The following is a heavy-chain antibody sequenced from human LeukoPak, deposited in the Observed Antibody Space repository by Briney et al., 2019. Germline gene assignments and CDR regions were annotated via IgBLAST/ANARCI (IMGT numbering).Heavy chain of an antibody. CDR1: GGSIRSYY. D-gene: IGHD2-15*01. CDR3: ARGVRAVADAFDI. V-gene: IGHV4-59*01. Sequence: SETLSLTCTVSGGSIRSYYWSWIRQPPGKGLEWIGSIYYSGTTNYNPSLKSRVTISVDTSKNQFSLKLSSVTAADTAVYYCARGVRAVADAFDIWGQGTMVTVSS. CDR2: IYYSGTT. J-gene: IGHJ3*02.